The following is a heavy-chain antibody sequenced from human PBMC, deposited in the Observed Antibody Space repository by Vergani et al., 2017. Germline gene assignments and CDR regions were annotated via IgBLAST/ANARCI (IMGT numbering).Heavy chain of an antibody. J-gene: IGHJ6*03. Sequence: EVQLVESGGGLVKPGGSLRLSCAASGFTFSSYSMNWVRQAPGKGLEWVSSISSSSSYIYYADSVKGRFTISRDNAKNSLYLQMNSLRVEDMAVYYCARDRGDWRYSRYFYNYYMDVWGKGTTVTVSS. D-gene: IGHD2-8*02. CDR1: GFTFSSYS. V-gene: IGHV3-21*01. CDR3: ARDRGDWRYSRYFYNYYMDV. CDR2: ISSSSSYI.